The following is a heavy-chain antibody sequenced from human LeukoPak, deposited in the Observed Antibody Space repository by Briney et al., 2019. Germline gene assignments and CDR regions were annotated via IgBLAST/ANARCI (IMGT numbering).Heavy chain of an antibody. CDR1: GGSISSYY. D-gene: IGHD2-15*01. J-gene: IGHJ6*02. V-gene: IGHV4-59*01. CDR3: AREGCSGGSCWPYGMDV. Sequence: NPSETLSLTCTVSGGSISSYYWSWIRQPPGKGLEWIGYIYYSGSTNYNPSLKSRVTISVDTSKNQFSLKLSSVTAADTAVYYCAREGCSGGSCWPYGMDVWGQGTTVTVSS. CDR2: IYYSGST.